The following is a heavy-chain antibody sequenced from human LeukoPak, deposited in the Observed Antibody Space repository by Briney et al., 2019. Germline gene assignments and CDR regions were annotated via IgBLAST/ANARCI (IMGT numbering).Heavy chain of an antibody. D-gene: IGHD2-21*02. CDR2: IQYDGRNK. V-gene: IGHV3-30*02. J-gene: IGHJ4*02. CDR3: AKITALSPGAFDY. CDR1: GFTFSNYD. Sequence: GGSLRLSCATSGFTFSNYDMYWARQTPGKGPEWVAFIQYDGRNKYYADSVKGRFTISRDSSRNTVHLQMNSLRPEDSAVYYCAKITALSPGAFDYWGQGTLVTVSS.